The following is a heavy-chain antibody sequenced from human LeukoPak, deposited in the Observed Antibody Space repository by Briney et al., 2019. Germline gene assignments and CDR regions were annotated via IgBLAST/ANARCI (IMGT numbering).Heavy chain of an antibody. V-gene: IGHV4-31*03. Sequence: PSETLSLTCTVSGGSISSGGYYRSWIRQHPGTGLEWIGYIYYSGSTYYNPSLKSRVTISVDTSKNQFSLKLSSVTAADTAVYYCARANNYGDYVPGAFDIWGQGTMVTVSS. CDR2: IYYSGST. J-gene: IGHJ3*02. D-gene: IGHD4-17*01. CDR1: GGSISSGGYY. CDR3: ARANNYGDYVPGAFDI.